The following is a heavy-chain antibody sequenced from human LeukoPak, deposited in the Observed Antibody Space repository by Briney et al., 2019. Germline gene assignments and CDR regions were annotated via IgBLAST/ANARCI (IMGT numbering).Heavy chain of an antibody. CDR2: IYYSGST. V-gene: IGHV4-59*12. CDR3: AREGIYCSSTSCYTSGAYYYYYMDV. CDR1: GGSISSYY. D-gene: IGHD2-2*02. J-gene: IGHJ6*03. Sequence: SETLSLTCTVSGGSISSYYWSWIRQPPGKGLEWIGYIYYSGSTNYNPSLKSRVTMSVDTSKNQFSLKLSSVTAADTAVYYCAREGIYCSSTSCYTSGAYYYYYMDVWGKGTTVTVSS.